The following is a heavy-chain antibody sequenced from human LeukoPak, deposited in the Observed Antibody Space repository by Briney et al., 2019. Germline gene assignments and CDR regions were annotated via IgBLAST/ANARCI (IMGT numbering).Heavy chain of an antibody. V-gene: IGHV3-74*01. CDR1: GFTLRSYW. D-gene: IGHD5-24*01. J-gene: IGHJ4*02. Sequence: GGSLRLSCAASGFTLRSYWMHWVRQAPGKGLVWVSRMTTDGSGTNYADSMKRRFTISRDNAKNTLYLQMNSLRAEDTAVYYCARGRRDGYTQDSWGQGTLVTVSS. CDR3: ARGRRDGYTQDS. CDR2: MTTDGSGT.